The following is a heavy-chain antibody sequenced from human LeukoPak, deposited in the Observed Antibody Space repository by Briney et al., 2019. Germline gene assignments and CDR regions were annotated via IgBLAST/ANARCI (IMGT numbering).Heavy chain of an antibody. D-gene: IGHD6-13*01. J-gene: IGHJ4*02. CDR2: IYWDDDK. Sequence: SGPTLVKPTQTLTLTCTFSGFSLSTSGVGVGWIRQPPGKALEWPALIYWDDDKRYSPSLKSRLTITKDTSKNQVVLTMTNMDPVDTATYYCAHRLHGQQLLMFDYWGQGTLVTVSS. CDR3: AHRLHGQQLLMFDY. CDR1: GFSLSTSGVG. V-gene: IGHV2-5*02.